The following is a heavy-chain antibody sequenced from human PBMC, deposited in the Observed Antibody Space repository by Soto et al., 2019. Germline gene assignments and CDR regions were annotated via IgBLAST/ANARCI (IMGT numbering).Heavy chain of an antibody. Sequence: GGSLRLSCTASGFSFSGSAMHWVRQASGKGLEWVGRIRSKSNKYATLYAASVKGRFTISRDDSQNTAYLQMESLKSEDTAVYYCSSGSYYTSYWGQGTLVTVSS. CDR2: IRSKSNKYAT. D-gene: IGHD1-26*01. CDR1: GFSFSGSA. V-gene: IGHV3-73*01. J-gene: IGHJ4*02. CDR3: SSGSYYTSY.